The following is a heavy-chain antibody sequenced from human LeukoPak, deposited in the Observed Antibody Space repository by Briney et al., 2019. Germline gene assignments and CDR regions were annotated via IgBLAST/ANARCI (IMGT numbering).Heavy chain of an antibody. CDR1: GGSISSGGYS. J-gene: IGHJ3*02. CDR3: ARGFGSYYAADAFDI. Sequence: SETLSLTCAVSGGSISSGGYSWSWIRQPPGKGLEGIGYIYHSGSTYYNPSLKSRVTILVDRSKNQFSLKLSSVTAADTAVYYCARGFGSYYAADAFDIWGQGTMVTVSS. CDR2: IYHSGST. V-gene: IGHV4-30-2*01. D-gene: IGHD3-10*01.